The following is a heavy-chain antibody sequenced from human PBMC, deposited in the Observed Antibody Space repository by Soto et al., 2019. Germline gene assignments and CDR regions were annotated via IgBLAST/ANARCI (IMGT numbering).Heavy chain of an antibody. V-gene: IGHV1-3*01. CDR3: ARVVAAAGYYGMDV. Sequence: QVQLVQSGAEVKKPGASVKVSCKASGYTFTSYAMHWVRQAPGQRLEWMGWINAGNGNTKYSQKIQGRVTITRDTSASTAYMELSSLRSEDTAVYYCARVVAAAGYYGMDVWGQGTTVTVSS. J-gene: IGHJ6*02. D-gene: IGHD6-13*01. CDR2: INAGNGNT. CDR1: GYTFTSYA.